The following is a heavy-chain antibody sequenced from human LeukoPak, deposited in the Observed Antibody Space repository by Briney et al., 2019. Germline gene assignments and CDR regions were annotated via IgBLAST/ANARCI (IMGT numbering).Heavy chain of an antibody. CDR1: GYTFTSYD. J-gene: IGHJ4*02. CDR2: MNPNSGNT. D-gene: IGHD3-16*02. CDR3: ARSFVITFGGVIVISGNYFDY. Sequence: ASVKVSCKASGYTFTSYDINWVRQATGQGLEWMGWMNPNSGNTGYAQKFQGRVTMTRNTSISTAYMELSSLRAEDTAVYYCARSFVITFGGVIVISGNYFDYWGQGTLVTVSS. V-gene: IGHV1-8*01.